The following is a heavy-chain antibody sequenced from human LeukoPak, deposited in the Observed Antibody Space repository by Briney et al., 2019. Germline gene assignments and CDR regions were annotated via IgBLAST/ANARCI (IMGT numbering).Heavy chain of an antibody. CDR2: ISGSDGST. CDR1: GFTFSSYA. V-gene: IGHV3-23*01. J-gene: IGHJ4*02. D-gene: IGHD2/OR15-2a*01. CDR3: AKDSAKKYDDY. Sequence: GGSLRLSCAASGFTFSSYAMSWVRQAPGKGLEWVSGISGSDGSTNYADSVKGRFAISRENSKNTLYLQMNSLRAEDTAVYYCAKDSAKKYDDYWGQGTLVTVSS.